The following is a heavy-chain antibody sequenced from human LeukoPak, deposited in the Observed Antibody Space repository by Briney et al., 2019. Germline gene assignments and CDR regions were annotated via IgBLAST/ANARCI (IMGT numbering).Heavy chain of an antibody. D-gene: IGHD6-13*01. CDR2: IGAGGTFT. CDR1: GGTSSSYA. CDR3: AKSFGYSRSWFDN. Sequence: GGSLRLSCTASGGTSSSYAMNRVRQAPGKGLEWVSGIGAGGTFTYYADSVKGRFTISRDNSKNTLYLQMNSLRVGDTAVYYCAKSFGYSRSWFDNWGRGTLVTVSS. J-gene: IGHJ4*02. V-gene: IGHV3-23*01.